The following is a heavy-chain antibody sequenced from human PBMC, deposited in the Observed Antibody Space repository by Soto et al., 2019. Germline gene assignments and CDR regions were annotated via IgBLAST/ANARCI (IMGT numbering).Heavy chain of an antibody. CDR2: IYPGDSDT. CDR1: GYSFTSYW. D-gene: IGHD3-22*01. J-gene: IGHJ4*02. CDR3: ARQSHYYDSSGYTVSYYFDY. Sequence: PGESLKISCKGSGYSFTSYWIGWVCQMPGKGLEWMGIIYPGDSDTRYSPSFQGQVTISADKSISTAYLQWSSLKASDTAMYYCARQSHYYDSSGYTVSYYFDYWGQGTLVTVSS. V-gene: IGHV5-51*01.